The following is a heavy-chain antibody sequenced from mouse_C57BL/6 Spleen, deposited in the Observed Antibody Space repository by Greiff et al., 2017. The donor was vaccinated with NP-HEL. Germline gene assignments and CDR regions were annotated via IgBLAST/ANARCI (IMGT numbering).Heavy chain of an antibody. V-gene: IGHV1-15*01. Sequence: VKLMESGAELVRPGASVTLSCKASGYTFTDYEMHWVKQTPVHGLEWIGAIDPETGGTAYNQKFKGKAILTADKSSSTAYMELRSLTSEDSAVYYCTRFYGNHYWGQGTTLTVSS. CDR1: GYTFTDYE. CDR3: TRFYGNHY. CDR2: IDPETGGT. J-gene: IGHJ2*01. D-gene: IGHD2-1*01.